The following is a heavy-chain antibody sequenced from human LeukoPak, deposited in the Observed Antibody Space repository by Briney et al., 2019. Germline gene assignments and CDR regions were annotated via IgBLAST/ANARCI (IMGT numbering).Heavy chain of an antibody. D-gene: IGHD5-12*01. CDR3: AKDIMAIVASHAFDI. V-gene: IGHV3-9*01. CDR1: GFTFDDYA. Sequence: QPGGSLRLSCAASGFTFDDYAMHWDRQAPGKGLEWVSGISWNSGSIGYADSVKGRFTISRDNAKNSLYLQMNSLRAEDTALYYCAKDIMAIVASHAFDIXXXXTMVTVSS. CDR2: ISWNSGSI. J-gene: IGHJ3*02.